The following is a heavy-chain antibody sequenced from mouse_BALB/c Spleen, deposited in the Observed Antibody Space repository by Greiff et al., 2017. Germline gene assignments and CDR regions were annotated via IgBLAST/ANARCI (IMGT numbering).Heavy chain of an antibody. Sequence: VQLKQSGAELVKPGASVKLSCTASGFNIKDTYMHWVKQRPEQGLEWIGRIDPANGNTKYDPKFQGKATITADTSSNTAYLQLSSLTSEDTAVYYCAREGLRHYYYAMDYWGQGTSVTVSS. D-gene: IGHD2-4*01. CDR1: GFNIKDTY. J-gene: IGHJ4*01. V-gene: IGHV14-3*02. CDR3: AREGLRHYYYAMDY. CDR2: IDPANGNT.